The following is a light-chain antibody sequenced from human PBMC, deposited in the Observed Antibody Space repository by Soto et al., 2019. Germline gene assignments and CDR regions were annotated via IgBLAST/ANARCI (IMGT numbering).Light chain of an antibody. Sequence: QSALTQPPSASGSPGQSLTISCTGTSSDVGFYNFVSWYQQRPGKAPKLVIYEVTKRPSGVPDRFSGSKSGSTASLTVSGLQADDEADYYCCSYAGSYTYVFGTGTKVTVL. J-gene: IGLJ1*01. CDR3: CSYAGSYTYV. CDR1: SSDVGFYNF. V-gene: IGLV2-8*01. CDR2: EVT.